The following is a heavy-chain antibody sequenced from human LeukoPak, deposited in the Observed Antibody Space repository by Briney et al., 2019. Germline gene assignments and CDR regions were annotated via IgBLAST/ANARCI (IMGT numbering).Heavy chain of an antibody. CDR1: GFTFSSYA. Sequence: GGSLRLSCAASGFTFSSYAMSWVRQAPGKGLEWVSGISGSGGMTYYADSVKGRFTMSRDNSKNTLYLQMNSLRAEDTAVYYCARDQGVAARLFDYWGQGTLVTVSS. D-gene: IGHD6-6*01. V-gene: IGHV3-23*01. J-gene: IGHJ4*02. CDR3: ARDQGVAARLFDY. CDR2: ISGSGGMT.